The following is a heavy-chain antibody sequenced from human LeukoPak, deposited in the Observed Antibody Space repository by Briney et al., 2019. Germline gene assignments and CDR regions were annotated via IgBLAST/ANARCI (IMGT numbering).Heavy chain of an antibody. D-gene: IGHD6-19*01. V-gene: IGHV4-59*01. Sequence: SETLSLTCTVSGGSISPFYWSWIRQPPGKGLEWIGYIYYSGSTNYNPSLKSRVTISVDTSKNQFSLKLSSVTAADTAVYYCARVPRVDSSGWYYFDYWGQGTLVTVSS. CDR2: IYYSGST. J-gene: IGHJ4*02. CDR1: GGSISPFY. CDR3: ARVPRVDSSGWYYFDY.